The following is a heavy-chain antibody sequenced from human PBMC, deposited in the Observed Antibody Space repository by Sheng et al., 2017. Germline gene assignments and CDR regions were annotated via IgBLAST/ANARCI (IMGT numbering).Heavy chain of an antibody. CDR2: IYHSGST. CDR3: ARDSEQQLGGAEYFQH. J-gene: IGHJ1*01. V-gene: IGHV4-38-2*02. D-gene: IGHD6-13*01. Sequence: QVQLQESGPGLVKPSETLSLTCTVSGYSISSGYYWGWIRQPPGKGLEWIGSIYHSGSTYYNPSLKSRVTISVDTSKNQFSLKLSSVTAADTAVYYCARDSEQQLGGAEYFQHWGQGTRGHR. CDR1: GYSISSGYY.